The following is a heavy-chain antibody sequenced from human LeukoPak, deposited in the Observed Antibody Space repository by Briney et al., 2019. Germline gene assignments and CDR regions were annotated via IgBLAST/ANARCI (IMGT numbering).Heavy chain of an antibody. CDR2: IYHSGST. Sequence: SETLSLTCTVSGYSISSGYYWGWIRQPPGKGLEWIGSIYHSGSTYYNPSLKSRVTISVDTSKNQFSLKLSSVTAADTAVYYCARDSRLGDRNWFDPWGQGTLVTVSS. D-gene: IGHD3-16*01. CDR3: ARDSRLGDRNWFDP. CDR1: GYSISSGYY. J-gene: IGHJ5*02. V-gene: IGHV4-38-2*02.